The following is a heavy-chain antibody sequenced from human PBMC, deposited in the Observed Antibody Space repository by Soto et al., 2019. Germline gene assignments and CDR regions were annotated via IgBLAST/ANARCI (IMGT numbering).Heavy chain of an antibody. CDR1: GGSFSGYY. Sequence: PSETLSLTCAVYGGSFSGYYWSWIRQPPGKGLVWIGQINHSGSTNYNPSLKSRVTISVDTSKNQFSLKLSSVTAADTAVYYCATSSGDWYYYGMDVWGQVTTETVS. V-gene: IGHV4-34*01. CDR3: ATSSGDWYYYGMDV. D-gene: IGHD2-21*02. CDR2: INHSGST. J-gene: IGHJ6*02.